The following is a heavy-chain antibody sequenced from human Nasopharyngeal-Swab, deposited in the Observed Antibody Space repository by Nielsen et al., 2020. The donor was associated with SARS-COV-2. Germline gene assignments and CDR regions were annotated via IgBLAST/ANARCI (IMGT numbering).Heavy chain of an antibody. CDR2: IKSKTDGGTT. V-gene: IGHV3-15*01. D-gene: IGHD3-3*01. CDR1: GFTFSNAW. Sequence: GESLKISCAAPGFTFSNAWMSWVRQAPGKGLEWVGRIKSKTDGGTTDYAAPVKGRFTISRDDSKNTLYLQMNSLKTEDTAVYYCTTVLRFLEWLYYFDYWGQGTLVTVSS. CDR3: TTVLRFLEWLYYFDY. J-gene: IGHJ4*02.